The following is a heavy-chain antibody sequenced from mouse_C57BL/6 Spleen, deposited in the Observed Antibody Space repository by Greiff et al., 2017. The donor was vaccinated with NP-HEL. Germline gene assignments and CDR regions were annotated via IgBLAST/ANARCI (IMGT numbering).Heavy chain of an antibody. CDR3: AKAPHYYGKDYAMDY. CDR2: ISYDGSN. CDR1: GYSITSGYY. V-gene: IGHV3-6*01. Sequence: EVQLVESGPGLVKPSQSLSLTCSVTGYSITSGYYWNWIRQFPGNQLEWMGYISYDGSNNYNPSLKNRISITRDTSKNQFFLKLNSVTTEDTATYYCAKAPHYYGKDYAMDYWGQGTSVTVSS. D-gene: IGHD1-1*01. J-gene: IGHJ4*01.